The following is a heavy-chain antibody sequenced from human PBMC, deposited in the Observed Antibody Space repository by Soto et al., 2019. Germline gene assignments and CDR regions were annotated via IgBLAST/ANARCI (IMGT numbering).Heavy chain of an antibody. V-gene: IGHV1-69*04. CDR3: AREWGKKDSSGLLLRYDYYYGMDV. D-gene: IGHD3-22*01. CDR2: IIPILGIA. CDR1: GGAFSSYT. Sequence: SVKVSCKASGGAFSSYTISWVRQAPGQGLEWMGRIIPILGIANYAQKFQGRVTITADKSTSTAYMELSSLRSEDTAVYYCAREWGKKDSSGLLLRYDYYYGMDVWGQGTTVTVSS. J-gene: IGHJ6*02.